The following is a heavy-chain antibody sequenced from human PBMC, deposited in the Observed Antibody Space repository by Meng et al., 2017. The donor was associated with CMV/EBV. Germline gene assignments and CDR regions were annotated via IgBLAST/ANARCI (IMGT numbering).Heavy chain of an antibody. CDR3: ARDMSIQWFYQ. CDR2: IYYTGST. CDR1: GGSMSNYRFY. V-gene: IGHV4-39*07. D-gene: IGHD5-12*01. Sequence: CTVSGGSMSNYRFYWGWLRQPPGEGLEWIGSIYYTGSTYYNPSLKSRATISVDTSKNQFSLKLSSVTAADTAVYYCARDMSIQWFYQWGQGTLVTVSS. J-gene: IGHJ4*02.